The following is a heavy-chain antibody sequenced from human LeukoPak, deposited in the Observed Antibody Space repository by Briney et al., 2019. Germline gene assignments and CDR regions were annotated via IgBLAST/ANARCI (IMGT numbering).Heavy chain of an antibody. CDR2: IIGSGGST. J-gene: IGHJ3*02. V-gene: IGHV3-23*01. D-gene: IGHD2-2*02. CDR3: AKGKFNIVVVPAAILAFDI. Sequence: PGGSLRLSCAASGFTFSSYAMNWVRQAPGKGLEWVSAIIGSGGSTYYADSVKGRFTTSRDNSKNTLYLQLNSLRAEDTVVHYCAKGKFNIVVVPAAILAFDIWGQGTMVTVSS. CDR1: GFTFSSYA.